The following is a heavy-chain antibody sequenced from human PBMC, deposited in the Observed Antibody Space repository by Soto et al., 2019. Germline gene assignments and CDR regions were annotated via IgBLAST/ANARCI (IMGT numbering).Heavy chain of an antibody. Sequence: GASVKVSCKASGYTFTNYAMHWVRQAPGQRLEWMGWINAGNGNTKYSQKFQGRVTITRDTSASTAYMELSSLRSEDTAVYYCARGGSLYWYFDLSGRGTLVTVSS. CDR1: GYTFTNYA. D-gene: IGHD1-26*01. J-gene: IGHJ2*01. CDR3: ARGGSLYWYFDL. V-gene: IGHV1-3*01. CDR2: INAGNGNT.